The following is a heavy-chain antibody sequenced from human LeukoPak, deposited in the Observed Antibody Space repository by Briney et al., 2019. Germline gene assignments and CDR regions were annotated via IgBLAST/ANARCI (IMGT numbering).Heavy chain of an antibody. V-gene: IGHV1-2*06. Sequence: ASVKVSCKASGYTFTGYYMHWMRQAPGQGLEWMGRINPNSGGTNYAQKFQGRVTMTRDTSISTAYMELSRLRSDDTAVYYCARARVAVAGQERYYFDYWGQGTPVTVSS. D-gene: IGHD6-19*01. CDR2: INPNSGGT. CDR1: GYTFTGYY. J-gene: IGHJ4*02. CDR3: ARARVAVAGQERYYFDY.